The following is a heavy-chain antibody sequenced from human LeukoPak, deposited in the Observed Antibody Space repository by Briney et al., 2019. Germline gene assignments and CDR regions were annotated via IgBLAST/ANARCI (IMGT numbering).Heavy chain of an antibody. CDR2: INHSGST. CDR1: GGSFSGYY. D-gene: IGHD5-24*01. V-gene: IGHV4-34*01. CDR3: ARQDSEGRWPNDY. Sequence: PSETLSLTCAVYGGSFSGYYWSWIRQPPGKGLEWIGEINHSGSTNYNPSLKSRVTISVDTSKNQFSLKLSSVTAADTAVYYCARQDSEGRWPNDYWGQGTLVTVSS. J-gene: IGHJ4*02.